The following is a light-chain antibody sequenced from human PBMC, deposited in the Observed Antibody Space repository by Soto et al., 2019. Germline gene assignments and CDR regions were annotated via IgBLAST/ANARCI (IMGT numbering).Light chain of an antibody. CDR2: GNS. V-gene: IGLV1-40*01. CDR3: QSYDSSLSGYV. CDR1: SSNIGAGYD. J-gene: IGLJ1*01. Sequence: QSVLTQPPSVSGAPGQRVTISCTGSSSNIGAGYDVHWYQQLPGTAPKLLLYGNSNRPSGVPDRFSGSKPGTSASLAITGLQAEDEADYCCQSYDSSLSGYVFGTGTKHTVL.